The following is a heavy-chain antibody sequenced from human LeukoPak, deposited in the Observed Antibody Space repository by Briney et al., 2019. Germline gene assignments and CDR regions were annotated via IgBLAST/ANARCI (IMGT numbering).Heavy chain of an antibody. CDR3: ARHTRGLVNEGFDY. D-gene: IGHD6-19*01. J-gene: IGHJ4*02. Sequence: PSETLSLTCAVSGYSISSGYYWGWIRQPPGKGLEWIGSIYHSGSTYYNPSLKSRVTISVDTSKNQFSLKLSSVTAADTAVYHCARHTRGLVNEGFDYWGQGTLVTVSS. CDR2: IYHSGST. V-gene: IGHV4-38-2*01. CDR1: GYSISSGYY.